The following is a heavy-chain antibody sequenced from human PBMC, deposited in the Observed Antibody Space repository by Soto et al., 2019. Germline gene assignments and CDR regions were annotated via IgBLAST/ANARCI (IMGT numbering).Heavy chain of an antibody. V-gene: IGHV5-10-1*01. CDR1: GYSFTSYW. CDR3: ARLGFNYDFLSGYYNVHHYYGLDV. J-gene: IGHJ6*02. Sequence: RGESLKISGKGSGYSFTSYWISWVRQMPGKGLEWMGRIDPSDSYTNYSPSFQGHVTISADKSISTAYLQWSSLKASDTATYYCARLGFNYDFLSGYYNVHHYYGLDVWGQGTTVTVSS. D-gene: IGHD3-3*01. CDR2: IDPSDSYT.